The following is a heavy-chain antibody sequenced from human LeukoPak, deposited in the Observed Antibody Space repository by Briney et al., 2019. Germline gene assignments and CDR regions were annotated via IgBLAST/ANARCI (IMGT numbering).Heavy chain of an antibody. CDR1: GFTFSSYG. J-gene: IGHJ4*02. D-gene: IGHD3-10*01. Sequence: GRSLRLSCAASGFTFSSYGMHWVRQAPGKGLEWVAVISYDGSNKYYADSVKGRFTISRDNSKNTLYLQMNSLRAEDTAVYYCAKAAVYGSGSYYKRVYFDYWGQGTLVTVSS. CDR3: AKAAVYGSGSYYKRVYFDY. V-gene: IGHV3-30*18. CDR2: ISYDGSNK.